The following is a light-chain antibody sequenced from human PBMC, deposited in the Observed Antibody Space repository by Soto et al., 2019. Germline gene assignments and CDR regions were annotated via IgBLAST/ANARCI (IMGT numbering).Light chain of an antibody. Sequence: DIQFTQSPSFLASSVGDRVSITCQGSQGISSYLAWYQQKPGKAPKLLIYAASTLQSGVPSRFSGSGSGTEFTLTISSLQPEDFATYYCQQLNSYPLPFGGGTNVYIX. V-gene: IGKV1-9*01. J-gene: IGKJ4*01. CDR2: AAS. CDR3: QQLNSYPLP. CDR1: QGISSY.